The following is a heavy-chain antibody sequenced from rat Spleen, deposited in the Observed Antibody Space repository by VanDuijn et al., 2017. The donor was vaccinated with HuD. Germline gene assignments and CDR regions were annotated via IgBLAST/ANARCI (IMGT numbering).Heavy chain of an antibody. D-gene: IGHD4-4*01. V-gene: IGHV5-25*01. CDR2: ISIGGSST. Sequence: EVQLVETGGGLVQPGRSLKLSCVASGFNFNDYWMGWVRQAPGKGLEWVASISIGGSSTYYRDSVKGRFSISRDDAKSTLYLQMDSLRSEDTATYYCARRGNSVYWNFDFWGPGTMVTVSS. J-gene: IGHJ1*01. CDR1: GFNFNDYW. CDR3: ARRGNSVYWNFDF.